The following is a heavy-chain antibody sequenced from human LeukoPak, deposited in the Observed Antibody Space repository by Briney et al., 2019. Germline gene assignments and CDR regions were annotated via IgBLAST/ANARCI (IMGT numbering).Heavy chain of an antibody. Sequence: SETLSLTCAVYGGSFSGYYWSWIRQPPGKGLEWIGEINHSGSTNYNPSLKSRVTISVDTSKNQFSLKLSSVTAADTAVYYCARIRYCSSTSCYDYWGQGTLVAVSS. D-gene: IGHD2-2*01. CDR3: ARIRYCSSTSCYDY. CDR1: GGSFSGYY. CDR2: INHSGST. V-gene: IGHV4-34*01. J-gene: IGHJ4*02.